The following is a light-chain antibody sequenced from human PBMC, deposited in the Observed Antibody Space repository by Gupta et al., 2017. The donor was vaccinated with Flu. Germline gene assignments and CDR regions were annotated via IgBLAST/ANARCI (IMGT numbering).Light chain of an antibody. CDR2: GGA. CDR3: QQYGDSPPRYT. CDR1: QSLSSTS. V-gene: IGKV3-20*01. J-gene: IGKJ2*01. Sequence: LSLPPGRGATPSCRASQSLSSTSFYWYQRKTGQGPRLMIFGGARRATGIAERFSASGCGTVFALTINNVEPEDFAVYYCQQYGDSPPRYTFGQGTKLEIQ.